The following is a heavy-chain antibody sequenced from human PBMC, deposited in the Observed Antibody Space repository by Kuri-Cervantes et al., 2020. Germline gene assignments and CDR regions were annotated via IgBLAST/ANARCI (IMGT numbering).Heavy chain of an antibody. V-gene: IGHV3-11*04. CDR3: ARDYGSGSFGVPAGAGDY. D-gene: IGHD3-10*01. Sequence: GESLKISCAASGFTFSDYYMSWIRQATGKGLEWVSYISGSGSTINYADSVKGRFTISRDNAKNSLYLQMNSLRAEDTAVYYCARDYGSGSFGVPAGAGDYWGQGTLVTVSS. J-gene: IGHJ4*02. CDR1: GFTFSDYY. CDR2: ISGSGSTI.